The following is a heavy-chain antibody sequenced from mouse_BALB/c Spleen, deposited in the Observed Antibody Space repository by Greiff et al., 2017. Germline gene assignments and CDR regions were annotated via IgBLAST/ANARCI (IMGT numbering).Heavy chain of an antibody. D-gene: IGHD2-2*01. CDR3: AREDYGYDVRVYYLDY. Sequence: QVQLQQSGAELVRPGTSVKISCKASGYTFTNYWLGWVKQRPGPGLEWIGDIYPGGGYTKYNEKFKGKATLTADTSSSTAYMQLSSLTSEDSAVYFGAREDYGYDVRVYYLDYWGQGTTLTVSS. CDR1: GYTFTNYW. J-gene: IGHJ2*01. CDR2: IYPGGGYT. V-gene: IGHV1-63*02.